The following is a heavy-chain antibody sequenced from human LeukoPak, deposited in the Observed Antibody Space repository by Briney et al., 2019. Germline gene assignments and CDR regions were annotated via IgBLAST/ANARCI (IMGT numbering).Heavy chain of an antibody. CDR2: IHYTGST. D-gene: IGHD3-16*02. V-gene: IGHV4-61*02. CDR3: ARDGGPWGSYRYTYDY. CDR1: GGSISSGGYY. Sequence: SETLSLTCTVSGGSISSGGYYWSWIRQPAGKALEWIGRIHYTGSTYYNPSLKSRVTISVDTSKNQFSLHLTSVTAADTAVYYCARDGGPWGSYRYTYDYWGQGTLVTVSS. J-gene: IGHJ4*02.